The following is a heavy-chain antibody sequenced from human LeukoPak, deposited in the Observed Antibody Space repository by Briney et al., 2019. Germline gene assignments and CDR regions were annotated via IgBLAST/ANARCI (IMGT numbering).Heavy chain of an antibody. Sequence: GGSLRLSCSASGFTFSNYAMHWVRQAPGKGLEYVSGISSKGGSTYHADPVKGRFTISRDNSKNTLYIQMNSLRAEDTAVYYCVKGPCSGGSCYLQYWGQGTLVTVSS. CDR1: GFTFSNYA. CDR3: VKGPCSGGSCYLQY. CDR2: ISSKGGST. V-gene: IGHV3-64*05. J-gene: IGHJ4*02. D-gene: IGHD2-15*01.